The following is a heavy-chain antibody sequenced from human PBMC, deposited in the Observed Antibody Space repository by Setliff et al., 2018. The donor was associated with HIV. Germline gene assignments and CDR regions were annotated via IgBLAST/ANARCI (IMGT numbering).Heavy chain of an antibody. V-gene: IGHV4-61*01. Sequence: SETLSLTCTVSGGSISSGTYYWSWIRQSPGKGLEWIGYMYTSGSANFNPSLKSRATISLDTSKNQFSLKLSSVTAADTAVYYCARGSRGYSYAYYYYYMDVWGKGTTVTVSS. J-gene: IGHJ6*03. CDR1: GGSISSGTYY. CDR3: ARGSRGYSYAYYYYYMDV. CDR2: MYTSGSA. D-gene: IGHD5-18*01.